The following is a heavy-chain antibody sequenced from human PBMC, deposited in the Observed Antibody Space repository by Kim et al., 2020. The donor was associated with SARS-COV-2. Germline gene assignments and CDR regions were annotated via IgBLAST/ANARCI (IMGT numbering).Heavy chain of an antibody. J-gene: IGHJ4*02. CDR1: GFTFSDYY. CDR3: ATVGATSSSLLWASDY. Sequence: GGSLRLSCAASGFTFSDYYMSWIRQAPGKGLEWVSYISSSGSTIYYADSVKGRFTISRDNAKNSLYLQMNSLRAEDTAVYYCATVGATSSSLLWASDYWGQGTLVTVSS. V-gene: IGHV3-11*04. D-gene: IGHD1-26*01. CDR2: ISSSGSTI.